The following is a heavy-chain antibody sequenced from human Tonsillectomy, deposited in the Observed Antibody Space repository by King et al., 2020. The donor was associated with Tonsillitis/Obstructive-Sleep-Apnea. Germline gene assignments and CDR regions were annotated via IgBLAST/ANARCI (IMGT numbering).Heavy chain of an antibody. Sequence: VQLVESGGGLVQPGGSLRLSCAASGFTFSSYAMSWVRQAPGKGLEWVSAISGSGGNTSYADSVKGRFTISRDNSKNTLYLQMNSPRAEDTAVYYCAKGPLVPAAPYYFDHWGQGTLVTVSS. D-gene: IGHD2-2*01. J-gene: IGHJ4*02. CDR1: GFTFSSYA. CDR3: AKGPLVPAAPYYFDH. CDR2: ISGSGGNT. V-gene: IGHV3-23*04.